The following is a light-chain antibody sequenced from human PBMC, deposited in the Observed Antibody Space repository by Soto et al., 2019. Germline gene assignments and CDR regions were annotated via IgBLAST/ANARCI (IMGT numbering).Light chain of an antibody. CDR1: QGTNNY. CDR2: DAS. Sequence: DIQMTQSPSSLSASVGDRVTITCPASQGTNNYLNRYQQKLAKAPKLLIYDASNLEIGVPSRFSGSASGTDFTLTIFSLQPEDIATYYCQQYDKLPYTFGQGTKLEIK. CDR3: QQYDKLPYT. J-gene: IGKJ2*01. V-gene: IGKV1-33*01.